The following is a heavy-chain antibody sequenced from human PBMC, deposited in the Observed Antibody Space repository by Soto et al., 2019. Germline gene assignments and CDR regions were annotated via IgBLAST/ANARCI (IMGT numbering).Heavy chain of an antibody. CDR3: AKGVVVAATPYYYYYMDV. V-gene: IGHV3-23*01. CDR2: ISGSGGST. Sequence: GGSLRLSCAASGFTFSSYAMSWVRQAPGKGLEWVSAISGSGGSTYYADSVKGRFTISRDNSKNTLYLQMNSLRAEDTAVYYCAKGVVVAATPYYYYYMDVWGKGTTVTVSS. CDR1: GFTFSSYA. D-gene: IGHD2-15*01. J-gene: IGHJ6*03.